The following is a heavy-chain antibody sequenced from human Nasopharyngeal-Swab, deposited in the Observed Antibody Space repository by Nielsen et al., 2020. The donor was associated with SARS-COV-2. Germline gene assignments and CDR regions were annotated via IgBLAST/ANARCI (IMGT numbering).Heavy chain of an antibody. CDR2: ISSSGSTI. Sequence: LSLTCAVYGGSFSGYYWSWIRQAPGKGLEWVSYISSSGSTIYYADSVKGRFTISRDNAKNSLYLQMNSLRAEDTAVYYCAREPGYDSSGYALGYWGQGTLVTVSS. V-gene: IGHV3-11*04. CDR3: AREPGYDSSGYALGY. J-gene: IGHJ4*02. D-gene: IGHD3-22*01. CDR1: GGSFSGYY.